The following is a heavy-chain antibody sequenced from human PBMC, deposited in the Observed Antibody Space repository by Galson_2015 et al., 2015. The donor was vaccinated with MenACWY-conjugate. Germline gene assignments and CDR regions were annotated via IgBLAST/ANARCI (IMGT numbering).Heavy chain of an antibody. V-gene: IGHV3-23*01. CDR2: ISGSGSGT. CDR1: GFTFSTYA. J-gene: IGHJ4*02. Sequence: SLRLSCAASGFTFSTYAMTWVRQSPGKGLEWVSAISGSGSGTYYADSVKGRFTISRDNSRNTLYLQMSRLRAEDTAVYYCAKGLRASGYNFDYWGRGTLVPVSS. D-gene: IGHD6-25*01. CDR3: AKGLRASGYNFDY.